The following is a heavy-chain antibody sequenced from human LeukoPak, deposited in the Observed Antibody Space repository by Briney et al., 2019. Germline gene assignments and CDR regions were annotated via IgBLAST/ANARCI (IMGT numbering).Heavy chain of an antibody. D-gene: IGHD6-6*01. CDR1: GYTFTGYY. Sequence: ASVKVSCKASGYTFTGYYMHWVRQAPGQGLEWMGWINPNSGGTNYAQKFQGRVTMTRDTSISTAYMELSRLRSDDTAVYYCAKPRAGSSSLGYWGQGTLVTVSS. CDR2: INPNSGGT. J-gene: IGHJ4*02. V-gene: IGHV1-2*02. CDR3: AKPRAGSSSLGY.